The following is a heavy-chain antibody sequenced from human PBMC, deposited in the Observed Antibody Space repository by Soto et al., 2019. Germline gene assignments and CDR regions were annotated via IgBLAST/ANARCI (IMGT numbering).Heavy chain of an antibody. CDR1: GFPFTSYA. J-gene: IGHJ4*02. Sequence: QVLLVESGGGVVQPGTSLTLSCAASGFPFTSYAVHWVRQTPEKGLQWLTIISSDGSTIHYVDSVKGRFTISRDNSKNTVYLQMNSLRADDTAVYYCARGTGSGSFLIDYWGQGTLVTVSS. V-gene: IGHV3-30-3*01. D-gene: IGHD3-10*01. CDR3: ARGTGSGSFLIDY. CDR2: ISSDGSTI.